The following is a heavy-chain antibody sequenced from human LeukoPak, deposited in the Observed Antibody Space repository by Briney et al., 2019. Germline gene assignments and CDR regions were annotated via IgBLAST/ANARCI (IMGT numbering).Heavy chain of an antibody. CDR3: ARVDSSAFYYYYMDV. CDR2: ISGSGGST. V-gene: IGHV3-23*01. J-gene: IGHJ6*03. Sequence: GGSLRLSCAASGFTFSSYAMSWVRQAPGKGLEWVSAISGSGGSTYYADSVKGRFTISRDNSKNTLYLQMNSLRAEDTALYFCARVDSSAFYYYYMDVWGKGTTVTVSS. D-gene: IGHD6-13*01. CDR1: GFTFSSYA.